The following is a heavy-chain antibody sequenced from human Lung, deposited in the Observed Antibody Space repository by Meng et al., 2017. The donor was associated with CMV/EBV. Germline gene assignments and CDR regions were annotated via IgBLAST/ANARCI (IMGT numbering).Heavy chain of an antibody. D-gene: IGHD1-14*01. V-gene: IGHV4-39*01. CDR2: VVYSGTT. J-gene: IGHJ4*02. Sequence: QLQLQESGPGLVKPSEPLSLTFTVSGGSISSSSYYWAWIRQPPGEWLEWIGSVVYSGTTYYTSSLKSRVSISVDTSKNQFSLKLSSVTAADTAVYYCARHHHSPTFDYWGQGTLVTVSS. CDR3: ARHHHSPTFDY. CDR1: GGSISSSSYY.